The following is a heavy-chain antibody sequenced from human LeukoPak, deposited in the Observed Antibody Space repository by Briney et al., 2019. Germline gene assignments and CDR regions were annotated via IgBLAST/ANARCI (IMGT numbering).Heavy chain of an antibody. CDR1: GFTFSSYV. CDR3: AKRIGAIDDY. V-gene: IGHV3-30*18. Sequence: GGSLRLSCAASGFTFSSYVMHWVRQAPGKGLEWVAVISYDGSNKYYADSVKGRFTISRDNSKNTLYLQMNSLRAEDTAAYYCAKRIGAIDDYWGQGTLVTVSS. D-gene: IGHD2-2*02. CDR2: ISYDGSNK. J-gene: IGHJ4*02.